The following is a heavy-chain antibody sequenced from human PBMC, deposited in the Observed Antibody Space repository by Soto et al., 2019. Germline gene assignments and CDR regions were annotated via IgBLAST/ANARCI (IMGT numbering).Heavy chain of an antibody. CDR3: AREPPVAHPTYYYGSGSYRGAFDI. CDR1: GGSISSYY. J-gene: IGHJ3*02. D-gene: IGHD3-10*01. Sequence: SETLSLTCTVSGGSISSYYWSWIRQPPGKGLEWIGYIYYSGSTNYNPSLKSRVTISVDTSKNQFSLKLSSVTAADTAVYYCAREPPVAHPTYYYGSGSYRGAFDIWGHGTMVTVSS. CDR2: IYYSGST. V-gene: IGHV4-59*01.